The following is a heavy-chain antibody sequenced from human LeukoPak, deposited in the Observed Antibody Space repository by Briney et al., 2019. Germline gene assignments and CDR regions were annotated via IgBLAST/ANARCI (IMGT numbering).Heavy chain of an antibody. CDR3: ARKETYCTNGVCYNDAFDI. CDR2: IYYSGNT. CDR1: GGSISSYY. J-gene: IGHJ3*02. D-gene: IGHD2-8*01. V-gene: IGHV4-59*01. Sequence: SETLSLTCTVSGGSISSYYWSWIRQPPGKGLEWIGYIYYSGNTNYNPSLKSRVTISVDTSKNQFSLKLSSVTAADTAVYYCARKETYCTNGVCYNDAFDIWGQGTMVTVSS.